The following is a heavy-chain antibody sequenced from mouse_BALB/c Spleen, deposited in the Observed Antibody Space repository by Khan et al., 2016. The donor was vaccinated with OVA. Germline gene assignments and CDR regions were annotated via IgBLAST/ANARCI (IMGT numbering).Heavy chain of an antibody. D-gene: IGHD1-1*01. CDR1: GYSITSDYA. V-gene: IGHV3-2*02. Sequence: VQLKESGPGLVKPSQSLSLTCTVTGYSITSDYAWDWIRQFPGNKLEWMGYISYGGSTSYNPSLKSRIPITRDTSKNQFFLQLNSVTTEDTATYYCARKNYYGYAMDYWGQGTSVTVSS. CDR2: ISYGGST. J-gene: IGHJ4*01. CDR3: ARKNYYGYAMDY.